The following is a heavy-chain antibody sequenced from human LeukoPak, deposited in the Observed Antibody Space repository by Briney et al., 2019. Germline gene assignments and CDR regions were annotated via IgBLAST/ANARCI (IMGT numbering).Heavy chain of an antibody. J-gene: IGHJ4*02. CDR1: GFTFSDYY. D-gene: IGHD6-19*01. Sequence: GGSLRLSCAASGFTFSDYYMSWIRQAPGKGLEWVSYISSSGGSIYYADSVKGRFTISRDNAKNSLYLQMNSLRAEDTAVYYCARASQWLPTDYWGQGTLVTASS. CDR2: ISSSGGSI. CDR3: ARASQWLPTDY. V-gene: IGHV3-11*04.